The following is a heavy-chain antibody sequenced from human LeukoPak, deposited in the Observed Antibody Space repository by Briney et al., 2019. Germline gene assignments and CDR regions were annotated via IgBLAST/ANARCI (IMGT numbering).Heavy chain of an antibody. D-gene: IGHD1-1*01. CDR3: SREWGNGNDLRPDY. Sequence: GGSLRLSCAASGLTGSHNYVSWVRQAPGKGLEWIGFIRSSIYGGTPKAAASVKGRFIFSRDDSKGVAYLRMNSLKTEDTAVYYCSREWGNGNDLRPDYWGQGTLVTVSS. CDR2: IRSSIYGGTP. CDR1: GLTGSHNY. V-gene: IGHV3-49*04. J-gene: IGHJ4*02.